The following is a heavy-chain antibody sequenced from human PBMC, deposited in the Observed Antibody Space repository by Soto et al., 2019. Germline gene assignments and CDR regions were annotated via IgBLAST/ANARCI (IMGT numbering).Heavy chain of an antibody. CDR1: GFTFSSYG. CDR2: ISYDGSNK. CDR3: AKVLAPGSWYFDY. V-gene: IGHV3-30*18. D-gene: IGHD3-10*01. J-gene: IGHJ4*02. Sequence: GGSLRLSCAASGFTFSSYGMHWVRQAPGKGLEWVAVISYDGSNKYYADSVKGRFTISRDNSKNTLYLQMNSLRAEDTAVYYCAKVLAPGSWYFDYWGQGTLVTVSS.